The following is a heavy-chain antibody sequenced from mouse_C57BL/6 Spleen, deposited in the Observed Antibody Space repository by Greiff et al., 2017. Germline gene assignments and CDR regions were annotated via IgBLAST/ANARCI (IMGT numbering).Heavy chain of an antibody. V-gene: IGHV1-64*01. J-gene: IGHJ3*01. Sequence: VQLQQPGAELVKPGASVKLSCKASGYTFTSYWMHWVKQRPGQGLEWIGLIHPNSGSTNYNEKFKSKATLTVDKSSSTAYMQLSSLTSEDSAVYYCARKDGGYQFAYWGQGTLVTVSA. D-gene: IGHD2-3*01. CDR2: IHPNSGST. CDR1: GYTFTSYW. CDR3: ARKDGGYQFAY.